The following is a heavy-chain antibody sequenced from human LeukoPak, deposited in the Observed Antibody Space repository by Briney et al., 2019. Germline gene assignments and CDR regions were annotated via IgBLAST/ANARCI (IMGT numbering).Heavy chain of an antibody. J-gene: IGHJ4*02. CDR1: GFTFSNAW. D-gene: IGHD3-10*01. Sequence: GGSLRPSCAASGFTFSNAWMSWVRQAPGKGLEWVGRIKSKTDGGTTDYAAPVKGRFTISRDDSKNTLYLQMNSLKTEDTAVYYCTTGITMVRGVIHLIDYWGQGTLVTVSS. CDR2: IKSKTDGGTT. V-gene: IGHV3-15*01. CDR3: TTGITMVRGVIHLIDY.